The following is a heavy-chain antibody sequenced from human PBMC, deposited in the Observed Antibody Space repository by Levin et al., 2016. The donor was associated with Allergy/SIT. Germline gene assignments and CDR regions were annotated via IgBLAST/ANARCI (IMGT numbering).Heavy chain of an antibody. CDR2: INHSGST. Sequence: SETLSLTCAVYGGSFSGYYWSWIRQPPGKGLEWIGEINHSGSTNYNPSLKSRVTISVDTSKNQFSLKLSSVTAADTAVYYCASVDTAMVYWGQGTLVTVSS. V-gene: IGHV4-34*01. CDR1: GGSFSGYY. CDR3: ASVDTAMVY. J-gene: IGHJ4*02. D-gene: IGHD5-18*01.